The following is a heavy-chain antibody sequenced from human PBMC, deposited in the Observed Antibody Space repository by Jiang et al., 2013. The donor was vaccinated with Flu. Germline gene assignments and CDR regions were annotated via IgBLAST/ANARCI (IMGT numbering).Heavy chain of an antibody. Sequence: KPTQTLTLTCTVSGFSLSNARMGVSWIRQPPGKALEWLAHIFSNDEESYSTSLKSRLTISKDTSKSQVVLTMTNMDPVDTATYYCARILPYSGTYLRSYFDYWGQGTLVTVSS. CDR3: ARILPYSGTYLRSYFDY. V-gene: IGHV2-26*01. CDR1: GFSLSNARMG. J-gene: IGHJ4*02. D-gene: IGHD1-26*01. CDR2: IFSNDEE.